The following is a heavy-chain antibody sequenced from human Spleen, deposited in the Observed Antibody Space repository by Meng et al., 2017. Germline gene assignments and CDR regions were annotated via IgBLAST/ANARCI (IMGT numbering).Heavy chain of an antibody. Sequence: QWQLPELAPGLVKPSQTPSLTCTDSGGSISSGNYYWSWIRQHPGKGLEWIGYIYYSGSTYYNPSLKSRVTISVDTSKNQFSLKLSSVTAADTAVYYCAVVVTEEVSIVEHWGQGTLVTVSS. J-gene: IGHJ1*01. V-gene: IGHV4-30-4*08. CDR1: GGSISSGNYY. D-gene: IGHD3-22*01. CDR2: IYYSGST. CDR3: AVVVTEEVSIVEH.